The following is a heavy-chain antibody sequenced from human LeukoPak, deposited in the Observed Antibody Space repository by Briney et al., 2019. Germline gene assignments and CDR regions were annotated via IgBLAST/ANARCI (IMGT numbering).Heavy chain of an antibody. D-gene: IGHD1-1*01. Sequence: GGSLRLSCAASGFSFTSYWMTWVRQAPGKGLEWLANIKQDGSAKYYLDSVKGRFTISRDNAKNSLYLQMNSLRAEDTAMYYCATSVTTGHPNWFGPWGQGTLVTVSS. CDR1: GFSFTSYW. CDR2: IKQDGSAK. J-gene: IGHJ5*02. CDR3: ATSVTTGHPNWFGP. V-gene: IGHV3-7*02.